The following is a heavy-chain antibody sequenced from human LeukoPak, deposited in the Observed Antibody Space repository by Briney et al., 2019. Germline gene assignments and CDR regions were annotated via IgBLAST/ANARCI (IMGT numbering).Heavy chain of an antibody. CDR1: GFTFNNAW. V-gene: IGHV3-15*01. J-gene: IGHJ4*02. Sequence: GGSLRLSCAASGFTFNNAWMSWVRQAPGKGLEWVGRLKSKADGGTTGYAAPVKGRFTISRDDSKNTLYLQMNILKTEDTAVYYCATERYFDSSDYRPFAYWGQGTLVTVSS. CDR3: ATERYFDSSDYRPFAY. D-gene: IGHD3-22*01. CDR2: LKSKADGGTT.